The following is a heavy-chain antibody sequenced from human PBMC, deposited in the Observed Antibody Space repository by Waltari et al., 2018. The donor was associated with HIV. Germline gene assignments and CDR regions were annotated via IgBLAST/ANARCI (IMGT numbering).Heavy chain of an antibody. D-gene: IGHD1-26*01. CDR2: IKQDGSEK. V-gene: IGHV3-7*02. J-gene: IGHJ4*02. CDR3: ASLYSGYYFDY. Sequence: EVQLVESGGGLVQPGGSLRLSCAASGFTFSRYWMSWVRQAPGKGLEWVANIKQDGSEKYYVDSVKGRFTISRDNAKNSLYLQMNSLRAEDTAVYYCASLYSGYYFDYWGQGTLVTVSS. CDR1: GFTFSRYW.